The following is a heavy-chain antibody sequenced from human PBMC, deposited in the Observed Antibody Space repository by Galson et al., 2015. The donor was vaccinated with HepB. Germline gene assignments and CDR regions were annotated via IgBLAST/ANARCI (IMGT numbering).Heavy chain of an antibody. D-gene: IGHD5-18*01. V-gene: IGHV3-23*01. Sequence: SLRLSCATSGFTFSSYAMTWVRQAPGKGLESVSVISGSGDITYYSDSVKGRFTISRDNSKNTLYLQMNSLRAEDTAVYYCAKDPRVYSYSYSYSWGQGTLVTVSS. CDR1: GFTFSSYA. CDR2: ISGSGDIT. J-gene: IGHJ4*02. CDR3: AKDPRVYSYSYSYS.